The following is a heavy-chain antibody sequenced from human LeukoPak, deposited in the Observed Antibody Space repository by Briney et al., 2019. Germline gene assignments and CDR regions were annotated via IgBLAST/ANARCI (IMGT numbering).Heavy chain of an antibody. CDR2: INPSGGST. Sequence: GASVKVSCKASGYTFTSYYMHWVRQAPGQGLEWMGIINPSGGSTSYALKFQGRVTMTRDTSTSTVYMELSSLRSEDTAVYYCAREASGYDILTGYYRLNSLFDYWGQGTLVTVSS. CDR3: AREASGYDILTGYYRLNSLFDY. CDR1: GYTFTSYY. D-gene: IGHD3-9*01. J-gene: IGHJ4*02. V-gene: IGHV1-46*01.